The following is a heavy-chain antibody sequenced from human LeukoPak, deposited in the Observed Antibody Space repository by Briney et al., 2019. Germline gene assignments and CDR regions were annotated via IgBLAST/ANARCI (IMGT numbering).Heavy chain of an antibody. Sequence: SVKVSCKASGGTFSSYTISWVRQAPGQGLEWMGRIIPILGIANYAQKFQGRVTITADKSTSTAYMELSSLRSEDTAVYYCASSIYYDFWSGYSNWFDPWGQGTLVSVSS. CDR1: GGTFSSYT. CDR3: ASSIYYDFWSGYSNWFDP. CDR2: IIPILGIA. D-gene: IGHD3-3*01. J-gene: IGHJ5*02. V-gene: IGHV1-69*02.